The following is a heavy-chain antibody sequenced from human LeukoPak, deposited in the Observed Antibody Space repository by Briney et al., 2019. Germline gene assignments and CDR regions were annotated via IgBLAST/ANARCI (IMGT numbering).Heavy chain of an antibody. CDR3: AREVALGVVVSIYYFDY. CDR1: DGSIRSATYH. CDR2: IYTSGNT. Sequence: SQTLSLTCTVSDGSIRSATYHWNWIRQSAGKGLEWIGRIYTSGNTNYNPSLNNRVTISVDTSKNQFSLKLSSVTAADTAVHYCAREVALGVVVSIYYFDYWGQGTLVTVSS. J-gene: IGHJ4*02. D-gene: IGHD3-22*01. V-gene: IGHV4-61*02.